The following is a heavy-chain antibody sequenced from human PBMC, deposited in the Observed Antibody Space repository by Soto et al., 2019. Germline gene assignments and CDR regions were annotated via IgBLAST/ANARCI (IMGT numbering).Heavy chain of an antibody. CDR2: IYYSGST. CDR3: ARDTVGGMDV. J-gene: IGHJ6*02. Sequence: TLSLTCTVSGGSISRGGYYWSWIRQHPGKGLEWIGYIYYSGSTYYNPSLKSRVTISVDTSKNQFSLKLSSVTAADTAVYYCARDTVGGMDVWGQGTTVTVSS. V-gene: IGHV4-31*03. D-gene: IGHD3-10*01. CDR1: GGSISRGGYY.